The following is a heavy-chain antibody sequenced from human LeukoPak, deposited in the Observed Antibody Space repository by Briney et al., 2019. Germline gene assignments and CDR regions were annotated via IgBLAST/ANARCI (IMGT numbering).Heavy chain of an antibody. CDR3: ARPPGIAAAWFDP. CDR2: IDNIGST. D-gene: IGHD6-13*01. Sequence: SETLSLTCTVSGGSISSSSYNWGWIRQPPGKGLEWIGSIDNIGSTYYNPSLKSRATISVDTSKDQLSLKLNSVTAADTAVYYCARPPGIAAAWFDPWGQGTLVTVFS. J-gene: IGHJ5*02. CDR1: GGSISSSSYN. V-gene: IGHV4-39*01.